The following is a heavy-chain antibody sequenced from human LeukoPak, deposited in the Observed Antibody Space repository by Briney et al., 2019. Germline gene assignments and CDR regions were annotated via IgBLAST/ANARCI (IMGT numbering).Heavy chain of an antibody. CDR1: AYTFTSYG. CDR3: ARRQTIGPRRDDY. D-gene: IGHD6-6*01. CDR2: ISAYNGNT. J-gene: IGHJ4*02. V-gene: IGHV1-18*01. Sequence: ASVKVSCTASAYTFTSYGISWVRQAPGQGLEWMGWISAYNGNTNYTQKLQGRVTMTTDTYTSTAYMELRSLRSDDTAVYYCARRQTIGPRRDDYWGQGTLVTVSS.